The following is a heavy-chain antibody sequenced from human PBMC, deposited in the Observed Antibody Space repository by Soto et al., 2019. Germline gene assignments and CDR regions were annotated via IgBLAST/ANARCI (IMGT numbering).Heavy chain of an antibody. Sequence: EVQLLESGGGLVQPGGSLRLSCAASGFTFSSYAMSWVRQTPGKGLECVSAISGSGGSTSSADSEKGRFTISRDNSKNTLYLQMNSLRAEDTAVYYCAKDPQYGDYDYFDYWGQGTLVTVSS. J-gene: IGHJ4*02. V-gene: IGHV3-23*01. CDR1: GFTFSSYA. D-gene: IGHD4-17*01. CDR2: ISGSGGST. CDR3: AKDPQYGDYDYFDY.